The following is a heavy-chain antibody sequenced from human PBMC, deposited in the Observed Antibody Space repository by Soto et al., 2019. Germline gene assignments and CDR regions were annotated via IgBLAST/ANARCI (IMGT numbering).Heavy chain of an antibody. Sequence: ASVKVSCKASGYTSTNYGMHWVRQAPGQRLEWMGWINAGSGNTKYSQKFQGRITITRDTSASTVYMELGSLRSEDTAVYYCARVKYLSYGYHCYVMDVRGQGTTDTGSS. CDR2: INAGSGNT. CDR1: GYTSTNYG. CDR3: ARVKYLSYGYHCYVMDV. V-gene: IGHV1-3*01. J-gene: IGHJ6*02. D-gene: IGHD2-2*02.